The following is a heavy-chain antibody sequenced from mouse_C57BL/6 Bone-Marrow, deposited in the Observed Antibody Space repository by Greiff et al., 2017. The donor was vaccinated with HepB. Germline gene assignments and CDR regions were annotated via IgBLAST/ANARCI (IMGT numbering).Heavy chain of an antibody. CDR1: GFSFNTYA. Sequence: EVKLMESGGGLVQPKGSLKLSCAASGFSFNTYAMNWVRQAPGKGLEWVARIRSKSNNYATYYADSVKDRFTISRDDSESMLYLQMNNLKTEDTAMYYCVRLPYDNYYAMDYWGQGTSVTVSS. CDR2: IRSKSNNYAT. V-gene: IGHV10-1*01. CDR3: VRLPYDNYYAMDY. J-gene: IGHJ4*01. D-gene: IGHD2-3*01.